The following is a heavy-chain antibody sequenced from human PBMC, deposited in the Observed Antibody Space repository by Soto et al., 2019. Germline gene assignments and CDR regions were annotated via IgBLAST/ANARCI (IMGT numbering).Heavy chain of an antibody. D-gene: IGHD1-26*01. V-gene: IGHV3-49*04. CDR2: IRSKAYGGTT. J-gene: IGHJ3*02. CDR1: GFTFGDYA. CDR3: TRARIVGATKNAFDI. Sequence: GGSLRLSCTASGFTFGDYAMSWVRQAPGKGLEWVGFIRSKAYGGTTEYAASVKGRFTISRDDSKSIAYLQMNSLKTEDTAVYYCTRARIVGATKNAFDIWGQGTMVTVSS.